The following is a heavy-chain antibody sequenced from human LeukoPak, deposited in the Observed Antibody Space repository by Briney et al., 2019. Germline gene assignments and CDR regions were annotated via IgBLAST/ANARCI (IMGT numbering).Heavy chain of an antibody. J-gene: IGHJ6*02. CDR1: GFTFSDYY. CDR2: ISSSGTPI. D-gene: IGHD6-19*01. CDR3: AREVQWLAGKGLHYGLDV. Sequence: GGSLRLSCAASGFTFSDYYMSWIRQAPGKGLEWVSYISSSGTPIYYEDSVKGRFTISRDNANNSLYLQMNSLRAEDTAVYYCAREVQWLAGKGLHYGLDVWGQGTTVTVSS. V-gene: IGHV3-11*01.